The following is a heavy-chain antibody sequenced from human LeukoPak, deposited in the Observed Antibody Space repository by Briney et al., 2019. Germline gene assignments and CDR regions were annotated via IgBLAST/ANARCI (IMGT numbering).Heavy chain of an antibody. CDR2: IIPIFDTA. CDR3: ARGHTKWERNYYYYYMDV. CDR1: GGTFSSYA. J-gene: IGHJ6*03. V-gene: IGHV1-69*05. D-gene: IGHD1-26*01. Sequence: SVKVSCKASGGTFSSYAISWVRQAPGQGLEWMGGIIPIFDTANYAQKCQGRVTITTDESTSTAYMELSSLRSEDTAVYYCARGHTKWERNYYYYYMDVWGKGTTVTVSS.